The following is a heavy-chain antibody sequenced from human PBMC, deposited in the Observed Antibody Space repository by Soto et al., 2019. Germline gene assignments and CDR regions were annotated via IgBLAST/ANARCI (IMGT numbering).Heavy chain of an antibody. CDR2: IDPSDSYT. CDR1: VYSFTSYC. Sequence: GESLKISCKGSVYSFTSYCISWLRQMPGKGLEWMGRIDPSDSYTNYSPSFQGHVTISADKSIRTAYLQWSSLKASDTAMYYCARPTDSGYATEYWGQGTLVTVSS. J-gene: IGHJ4*02. CDR3: ARPTDSGYATEY. D-gene: IGHD5-12*01. V-gene: IGHV5-10-1*01.